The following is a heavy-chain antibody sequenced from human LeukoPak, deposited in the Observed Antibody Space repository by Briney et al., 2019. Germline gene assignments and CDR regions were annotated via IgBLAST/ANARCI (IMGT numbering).Heavy chain of an antibody. D-gene: IGHD6-13*01. CDR3: ARDIHSSSWYPWFDP. Sequence: GGSLRLSCAASGFTFSSYAMHWVRQAPGKGLEWVAVIWYDGSNKYYADSVKGRFTISRDNSKNTLYLQMNSLRAEDTAVYYCARDIHSSSWYPWFDPWGQGTLVTVSS. CDR2: IWYDGSNK. J-gene: IGHJ5*02. CDR1: GFTFSSYA. V-gene: IGHV3-33*08.